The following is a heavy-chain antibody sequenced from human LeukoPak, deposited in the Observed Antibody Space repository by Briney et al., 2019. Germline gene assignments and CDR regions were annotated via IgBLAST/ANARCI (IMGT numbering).Heavy chain of an antibody. J-gene: IGHJ4*02. Sequence: SETLSLTCAISGDSVSSDSAAWNWIRQSPSRGLEWLGRTYYRSKWCNDYAVSVKSRITINPDTSKNQFSLQLNSVTPEDTAVYYCARVGCRGGSCYVDYWGQGTLVTVSS. CDR3: ARVGCRGGSCYVDY. D-gene: IGHD2-15*01. CDR1: GDSVSSDSAA. V-gene: IGHV6-1*01. CDR2: TYYRSKWCN.